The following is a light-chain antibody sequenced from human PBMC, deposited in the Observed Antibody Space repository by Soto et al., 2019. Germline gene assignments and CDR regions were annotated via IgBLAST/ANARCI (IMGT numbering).Light chain of an antibody. CDR3: QQYNNWPRT. V-gene: IGKV3-15*01. J-gene: IGKJ1*01. Sequence: EIVMTQSPATLSVSPGERATLSCRASQSVSSNLAWYQQKPGQAPRLLIYGASTRATGIPARFSGSGSGTKFTLTISSLQSEDFAVYYFQQYNNWPRTFGQGTKVDIK. CDR2: GAS. CDR1: QSVSSN.